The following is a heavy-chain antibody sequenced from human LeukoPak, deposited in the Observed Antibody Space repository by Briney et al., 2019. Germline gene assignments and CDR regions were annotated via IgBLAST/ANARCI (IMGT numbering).Heavy chain of an antibody. D-gene: IGHD3-22*01. Sequence: GGSLRLSCAASGFTFSNAWMSWVRQAPGKGLEWVGRIKTKTDGRTTDYAAPVKGRFTISRDDSKNTLYLQMNSLKTEDTAVYYCTTGKYYYDSSGYYSAFDIWGQGTMVTVSS. CDR3: TTGKYYYDSSGYYSAFDI. J-gene: IGHJ3*02. V-gene: IGHV3-15*01. CDR2: IKTKTDGRTT. CDR1: GFTFSNAW.